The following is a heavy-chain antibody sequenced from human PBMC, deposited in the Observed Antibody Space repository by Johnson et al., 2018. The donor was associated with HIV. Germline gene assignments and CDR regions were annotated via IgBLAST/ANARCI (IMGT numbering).Heavy chain of an antibody. CDR2: LNWNGGST. D-gene: IGHD2-15*01. J-gene: IGHJ3*01. CDR1: GFTFDDFG. V-gene: IGHV3-20*04. Sequence: VQLVESGGGVVRPGGSLRLSCAASGFTFDDFGMGWVRQAPGKGLEWVSGLNWNGGSTDYADSVTGRFTISRDNAKNSLFLQMNSLRAEDTALYSCARVGVDDAFDFWGQGTMVTVSS. CDR3: ARVGVDDAFDF.